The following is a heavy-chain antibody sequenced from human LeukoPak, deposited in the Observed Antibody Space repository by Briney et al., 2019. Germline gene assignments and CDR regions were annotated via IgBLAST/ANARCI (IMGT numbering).Heavy chain of an antibody. J-gene: IGHJ4*02. Sequence: LRLSCAASGFTFSTCVMIWVRQPPGKGLEWIGYIYYSGSTYYNPSLKSRVTISVDTSKNQFSLKLSSVTAADTAVYYCARGPPELSLYTAVDYWGQGTLGTVSS. CDR3: ARGPPELSLYTAVDY. D-gene: IGHD3-16*02. V-gene: IGHV4-30-4*08. CDR1: GFTFSTCV. CDR2: IYYSGST.